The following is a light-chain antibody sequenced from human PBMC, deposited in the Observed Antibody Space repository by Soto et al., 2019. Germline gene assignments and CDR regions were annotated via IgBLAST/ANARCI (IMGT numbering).Light chain of an antibody. CDR2: LGS. J-gene: IGKJ5*01. CDR1: QSLLHSDGFIY. V-gene: IGKV2-28*01. CDR3: MQALQTPA. Sequence: DIVMTQSPLSLPVTPGEPASLSCRSSQSLLHSDGFIYLDWYLQKPGQSPQLLIYLGSYRASGVPDRFSGSGSGTDFTLTISRVAAEDVGVYFCMQALQTPALGQGTRLEIK.